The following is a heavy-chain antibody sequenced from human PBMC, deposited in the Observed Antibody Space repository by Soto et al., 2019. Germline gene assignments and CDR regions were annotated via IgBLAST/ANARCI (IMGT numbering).Heavy chain of an antibody. CDR1: GLIFSNYA. CDR2: ISGSGGSP. CDR3: AREGDITAAFDY. D-gene: IGHD6-13*01. Sequence: EVQVLESGGVLVQPGGSLRLSCVAPGLIFSNYAMSWVRQAPGKGLEWVSGISGSGGSPHYADSAKGRFTISRDNSKNTLILQMNTLRAEDTAVYYCAREGDITAAFDYWGQGTLVTVSS. V-gene: IGHV3-23*01. J-gene: IGHJ4*02.